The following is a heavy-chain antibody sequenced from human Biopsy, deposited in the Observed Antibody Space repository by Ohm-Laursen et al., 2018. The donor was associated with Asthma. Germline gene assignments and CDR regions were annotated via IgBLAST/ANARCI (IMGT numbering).Heavy chain of an antibody. CDR2: ISKDASTQ. J-gene: IGHJ3*02. V-gene: IGHV3-30*01. CDR3: VRDGTDDAFDI. D-gene: IGHD1-1*01. Sequence: SLRLYCTASGFSFSNFAIHWVRQAPGKGLEWVGVISKDASTQDYADSVKGRFTMARDNSKNTLDLQMNSLREEDTAVYYCVRDGTDDAFDIWGQGTVVSVSS. CDR1: GFSFSNFA.